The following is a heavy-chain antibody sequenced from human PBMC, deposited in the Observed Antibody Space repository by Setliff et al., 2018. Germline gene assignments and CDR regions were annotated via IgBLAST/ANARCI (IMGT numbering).Heavy chain of an antibody. V-gene: IGHV1-18*01. D-gene: IGHD3-22*01. CDR2: IGAYNGNT. Sequence: ASVKVSCKASGYTFTNYGVTWVRQAPGQGLEWMGWIGAYNGNTYNAHKFQGRVTMTSDKSTSTAYMELSSLRSEDTAVYYCARDGSWGYYDSSGSGFDYWGQGTLVTVSS. J-gene: IGHJ4*02. CDR1: GYTFTNYG. CDR3: ARDGSWGYYDSSGSGFDY.